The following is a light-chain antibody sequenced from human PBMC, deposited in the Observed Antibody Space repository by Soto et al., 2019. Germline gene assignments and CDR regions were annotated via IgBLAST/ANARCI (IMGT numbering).Light chain of an antibody. Sequence: EIVMAQSPATLSVSPGERATLSWRSSQSVSSNLAWYQQKPGQAPRLLIYGASTRATGIPARFSGSGSGTEFTLTISSLQSEDFAVYYCQQYNNWPPITFGQGTRLEIK. J-gene: IGKJ5*01. CDR1: QSVSSN. CDR2: GAS. CDR3: QQYNNWPPIT. V-gene: IGKV3-15*01.